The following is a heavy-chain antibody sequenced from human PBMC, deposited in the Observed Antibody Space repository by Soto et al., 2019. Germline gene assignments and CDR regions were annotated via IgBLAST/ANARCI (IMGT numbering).Heavy chain of an antibody. CDR3: AKSRVFIGAIVTLLDS. CDR2: ISNNGDTA. D-gene: IGHD3-16*02. CDR1: GFTFSSYA. J-gene: IGHJ4*02. Sequence: EVQLLESGGGLVQPGGSLTLSCATSGFTFSSYAMVWVRQAAEKGLEWVASISNNGDTAYYADSVKGRFTISRGNSENTLYLQMNGLREDDTALYFCAKSRVFIGAIVTLLDSGGQGTQVTVSS. V-gene: IGHV3-23*01.